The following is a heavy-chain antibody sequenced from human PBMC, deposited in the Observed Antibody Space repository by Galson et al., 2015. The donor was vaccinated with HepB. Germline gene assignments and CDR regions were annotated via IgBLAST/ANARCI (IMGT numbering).Heavy chain of an antibody. CDR3: ARENGRQLPLDY. CDR1: GFTFSAYS. J-gene: IGHJ4*02. D-gene: IGHD2-2*01. Sequence: SLRLSCAASGFTFSAYSMNWVRQAPGKGLEWVAVISYEGSNKYYADSVEGRFTISRDNARNSLYLQMSSLRVEETAVYYCARENGRQLPLDYWGQGTLVTVSS. V-gene: IGHV3-30*04. CDR2: ISYEGSNK.